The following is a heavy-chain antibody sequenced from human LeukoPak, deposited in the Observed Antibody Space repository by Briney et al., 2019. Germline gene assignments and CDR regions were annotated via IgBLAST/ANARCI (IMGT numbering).Heavy chain of an antibody. CDR1: EYHFTSYW. CDR2: IHPGDSDT. Sequence: GESLKISCKASEYHFTSYWIGWLRQMPGKGLEWMGIIHPGDSDTRYSPSFQGQVIISADKSINTAYVQWSSLKASDTAMYYCARHSLGMPVGGLKNYYYAMDVWGQGTTVTVSS. J-gene: IGHJ6*02. V-gene: IGHV5-51*01. CDR3: ARHSLGMPVGGLKNYYYAMDV. D-gene: IGHD2-2*01.